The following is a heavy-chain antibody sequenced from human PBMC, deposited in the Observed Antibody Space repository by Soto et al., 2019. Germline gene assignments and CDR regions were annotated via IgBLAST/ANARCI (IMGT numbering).Heavy chain of an antibody. V-gene: IGHV4-59*01. CDR3: ARDRSAAGTRPHYGMDV. J-gene: IGHJ6*02. Sequence: SETLSLTCTVSGGSISSYYWSWIRQPPGKGLEWIGYIYYSGSTNYNPSLKSRLTISVDTSKNQFSLKLSSVTAADTAVYYCARDRSAAGTRPHYGMDVWGQGTTVTVSS. D-gene: IGHD6-13*01. CDR1: GGSISSYY. CDR2: IYYSGST.